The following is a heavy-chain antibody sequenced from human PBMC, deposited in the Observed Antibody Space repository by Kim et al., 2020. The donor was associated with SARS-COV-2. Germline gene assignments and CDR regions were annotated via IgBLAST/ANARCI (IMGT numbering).Heavy chain of an antibody. J-gene: IGHJ5*02. Sequence: ASVKVSCKASGYTFTSYYMHWVRQAPGQGLEWMGIINPSGGSTSYAQKFQGRVTMTRDTSTSTVYMELSSLRSEDTAVYYCARDSNYYDSSGTNWFDPWGQGTLVTVSS. D-gene: IGHD3-22*01. V-gene: IGHV1-46*01. CDR1: GYTFTSYY. CDR3: ARDSNYYDSSGTNWFDP. CDR2: INPSGGST.